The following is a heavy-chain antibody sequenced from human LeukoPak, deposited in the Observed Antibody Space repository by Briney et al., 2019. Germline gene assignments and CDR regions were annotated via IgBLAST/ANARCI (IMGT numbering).Heavy chain of an antibody. V-gene: IGHV1-2*06. CDR3: ARAVPNDAFDI. Sequence: ASVKVSCKASGYTFTGYYMHWVRQAPGRGLEWMGRINPNSGGTNYAQKFQGRVTMTRDTSISTAYLELSRLRSDDTAVYYCARAVPNDAFDIWGQGTMVTVSS. J-gene: IGHJ3*02. CDR1: GYTFTGYY. D-gene: IGHD2-2*01. CDR2: INPNSGGT.